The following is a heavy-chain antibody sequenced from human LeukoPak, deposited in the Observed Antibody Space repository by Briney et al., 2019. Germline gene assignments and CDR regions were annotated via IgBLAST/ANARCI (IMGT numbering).Heavy chain of an antibody. J-gene: IGHJ4*02. Sequence: PGGSLRLSCAASAFTFSNHAMSWVRQAPGKGLEWVSGISGSGGYTYYADSVKGRFTISRDNSKNTLYLQMNSLRAEDTALYYCAKGYSSSWYEDYFDYWGQGTLVTVSS. V-gene: IGHV3-23*01. CDR2: ISGSGGYT. CDR3: AKGYSSSWYEDYFDY. D-gene: IGHD6-13*01. CDR1: AFTFSNHA.